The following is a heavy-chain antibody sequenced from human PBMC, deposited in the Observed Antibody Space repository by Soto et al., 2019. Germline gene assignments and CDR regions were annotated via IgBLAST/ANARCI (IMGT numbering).Heavy chain of an antibody. CDR3: ANIFSWKYFDY. CDR2: ISGSGGST. Sequence: HPGGSLRLSCAAYGFTFSSYALSWVRQAPGKGLEWVSAISGSGGSTYYADSVKGRFTISRDNSQNTLYLQMNSLRAEDTAVYYCANIFSWKYFDYWGRQTLVAVSS. V-gene: IGHV3-23*01. D-gene: IGHD6-13*01. CDR1: GFTFSSYA. J-gene: IGHJ4*02.